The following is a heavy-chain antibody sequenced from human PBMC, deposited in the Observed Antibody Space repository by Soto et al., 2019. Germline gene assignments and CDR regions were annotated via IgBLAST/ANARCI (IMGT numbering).Heavy chain of an antibody. CDR1: GSIFSGYG. CDR2: IRYDGSNI. D-gene: IGHD3-3*01. J-gene: IGHJ4*02. CDR3: ARDGVGREVFFGYFDY. Sequence: QVQLLESGGGVVQPGRTLRLSCAASGSIFSGYGMHWVRQAPGTGLEWVAVIRYDGSNIYYAESVKGRFTISRDNSKNTLTLPMICLRAEDTAVYYCARDGVGREVFFGYFDYWGQGAMVTVSS. V-gene: IGHV3-33*01.